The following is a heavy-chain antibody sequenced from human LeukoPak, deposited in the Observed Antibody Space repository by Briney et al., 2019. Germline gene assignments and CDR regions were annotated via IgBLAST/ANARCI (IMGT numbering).Heavy chain of an antibody. CDR1: GGSISSSGYY. CDR2: INHSGST. V-gene: IGHV4-39*07. D-gene: IGHD3-16*01. Sequence: SETLSLTCTVSGGSISSSGYYWGWIRQPPGKGLEWIGEINHSGSTNYNPSLKSRVTISVDTSKNQFSLKLSSVTAADTAVYYCARGKGGYYFDYWGQGTLVTVSS. CDR3: ARGKGGYYFDY. J-gene: IGHJ4*02.